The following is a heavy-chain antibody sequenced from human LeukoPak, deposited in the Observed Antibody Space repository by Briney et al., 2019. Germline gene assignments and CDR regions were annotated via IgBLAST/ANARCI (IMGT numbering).Heavy chain of an antibody. Sequence: PGGSLRLSCVASGFTFSSYSMNWVRQAPGKGLEWVSSISSSSSYIYYADSVKGRFTISRDNAKNSLYLQMNSLRAEDTAVYYCARGYSSSWYGDYWGQGTLVTVSS. CDR3: ARGYSSSWYGDY. CDR2: ISSSSSYI. CDR1: GFTFSSYS. J-gene: IGHJ4*02. D-gene: IGHD6-13*01. V-gene: IGHV3-21*01.